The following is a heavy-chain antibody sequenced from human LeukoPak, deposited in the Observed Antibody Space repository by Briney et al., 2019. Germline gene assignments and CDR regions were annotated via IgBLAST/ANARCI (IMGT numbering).Heavy chain of an antibody. J-gene: IGHJ4*02. CDR1: GFTFSCYG. V-gene: IGHV3-30*18. CDR2: ISYDGSNK. Sequence: GGSLRLSCAASGFTFSCYGMHWVRQAPGKGLEWVAVISYDGSNKYYADSVKGRFTISRDNSKNTLYLQMNGLRAEDTAVYYCAKSPGIAVAGTGYFDYWGQGTLATVSS. CDR3: AKSPGIAVAGTGYFDY. D-gene: IGHD6-19*01.